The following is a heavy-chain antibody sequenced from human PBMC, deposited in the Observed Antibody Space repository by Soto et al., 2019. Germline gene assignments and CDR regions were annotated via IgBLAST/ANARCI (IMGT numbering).Heavy chain of an antibody. CDR3: ARDRGWLQFWYFDL. Sequence: QVQLVQSGAEVKKPGSSVKVSCKASGGTFSSYTISWVRQAPGQGLEWMGRIIPILGIANYAQKFQGRVTITADKSTSTAYRELSSLRSEDTAVYYCARDRGWLQFWYFDLWGRGTLVTVSS. CDR1: GGTFSSYT. V-gene: IGHV1-69*08. J-gene: IGHJ2*01. CDR2: IIPILGIA. D-gene: IGHD5-12*01.